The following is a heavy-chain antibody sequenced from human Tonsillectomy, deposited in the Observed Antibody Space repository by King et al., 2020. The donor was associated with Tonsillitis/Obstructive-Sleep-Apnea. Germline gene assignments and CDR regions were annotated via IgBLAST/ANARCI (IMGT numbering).Heavy chain of an antibody. CDR3: ARDGFYSYYSGMDV. V-gene: IGHV3-48*03. CDR2: ISSRATTI. D-gene: IGHD3-10*01. CDR1: GFTFSSYE. Sequence: VQLVESGGGLVQPGGSRRLSCAASGFTFSSYEMTWVRQAPGKGLEWVSYISSRATTIYYADSVKGRFTISRDNAKNSLYLQMNSLRAEDTAVDYCARDGFYSYYSGMDVWGQGTTVTVSS. J-gene: IGHJ6*02.